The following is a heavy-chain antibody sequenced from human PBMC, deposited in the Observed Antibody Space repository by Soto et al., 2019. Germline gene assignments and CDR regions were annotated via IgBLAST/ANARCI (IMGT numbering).Heavy chain of an antibody. CDR3: AKDKGGTPYYIDS. D-gene: IGHD6-25*01. CDR2: INWNSDKV. Sequence: VLLVESGGGLVQPGRSLRLSCADSGFNFGNYAMHCVRQAPGKGLEWVAAINWNSDKVAYAGSVLGRFTIFRDSAKNSLHLQMNDLTTEDTTLYYCAKDKGGTPYYIDSWGQGILVTVSS. V-gene: IGHV3-9*01. J-gene: IGHJ4*02. CDR1: GFNFGNYA.